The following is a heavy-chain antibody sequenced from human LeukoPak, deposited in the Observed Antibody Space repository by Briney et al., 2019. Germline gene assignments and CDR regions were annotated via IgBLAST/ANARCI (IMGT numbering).Heavy chain of an antibody. Sequence: GGSLRLSCAASGFTFDDYGMSWVRQAPGKGLEWVAVISYDGSNKYYADSVKGRFTISRDNSKNTLYLQMNSLRAEDTAVYYCAKDTVEQWLVEDYWGQGTLVTVSS. CDR2: ISYDGSNK. V-gene: IGHV3-30*18. CDR3: AKDTVEQWLVEDY. D-gene: IGHD6-19*01. J-gene: IGHJ4*02. CDR1: GFTFDDYG.